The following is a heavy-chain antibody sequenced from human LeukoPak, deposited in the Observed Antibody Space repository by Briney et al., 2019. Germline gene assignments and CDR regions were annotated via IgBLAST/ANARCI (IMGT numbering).Heavy chain of an antibody. J-gene: IGHJ4*02. V-gene: IGHV3-21*01. D-gene: IGHD6-13*01. CDR1: GFTFSSYS. CDR2: ISSSSSYI. Sequence: GGSLRLSCAASGFTFSSYSMNWVRQAPGKGLEWVSSISSSSSYIYYANSVKGRFTISRDNAKNSLYLQMNSLRAEDTAVYYCARSFLSIAAAATDYWGQGTLVTVSS. CDR3: ARSFLSIAAAATDY.